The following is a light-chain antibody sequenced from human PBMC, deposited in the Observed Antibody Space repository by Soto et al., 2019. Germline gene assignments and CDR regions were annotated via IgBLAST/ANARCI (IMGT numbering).Light chain of an antibody. V-gene: IGKV1-5*03. CDR2: KAS. Sequence: DIQMTQSPSTLSASVGDRVTITCRASQSISTWLAWYQQKPGKAPKALIYKASSLDSGVPSRFSGSGSGTEFTLTISSLQPDDFATYYCQHYSTYSRTFGQGTKGEIK. CDR3: QHYSTYSRT. J-gene: IGKJ1*01. CDR1: QSISTW.